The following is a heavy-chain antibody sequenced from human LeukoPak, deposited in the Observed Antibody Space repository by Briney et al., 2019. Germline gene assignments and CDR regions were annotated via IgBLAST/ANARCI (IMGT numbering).Heavy chain of an antibody. D-gene: IGHD2-2*01. J-gene: IGHJ4*02. V-gene: IGHV3-21*01. CDR2: ISHSSSYI. CDR3: ARVEPSSTSCYPFDY. CDR1: GFTFSSYS. Sequence: GGSLRLSCAASGFTFSSYSMNWVRQAPGKGLEGVSSISHSSSYIYYVHSVKGRFTISRDNANNSLYLQMNSLRAEDTAVYYCARVEPSSTSCYPFDYWGQGTLVTVCS.